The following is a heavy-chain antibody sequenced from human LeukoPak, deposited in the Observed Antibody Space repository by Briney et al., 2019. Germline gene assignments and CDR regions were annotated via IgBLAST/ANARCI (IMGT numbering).Heavy chain of an antibody. CDR1: GGSISGHY. V-gene: IGHV4-59*08. CDR3: ARISSSAPYFDY. J-gene: IGHJ4*02. Sequence: SETLSLTCSVSGGSISGHYWSWMRQPPGKGLEWIGYIYYTGSTNYNPSLKSRVTISVDTSMYQFSLKLSSVTAADTAVYYCARISSSAPYFDYWGQGSLVTVSS. CDR2: IYYTGST. D-gene: IGHD6-6*01.